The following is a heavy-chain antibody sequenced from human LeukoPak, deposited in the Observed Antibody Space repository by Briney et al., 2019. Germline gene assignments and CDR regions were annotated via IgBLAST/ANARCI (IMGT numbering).Heavy chain of an antibody. CDR2: ISAYNSNT. Sequence: ASVNVSCTASGYTFSSYGISWVRQAPGQGLEWMGWISAYNSNTNYAYKFQGRVAMTTEASTSTASMKLRSLRSDDTAVYYCAGVWRMVYYDFWTGYCTYACWGQRSPVTVSS. J-gene: IGHJ4*02. CDR1: GYTFSSYG. CDR3: AGVWRMVYYDFWTGYCTYAC. V-gene: IGHV1-18*01. D-gene: IGHD3-3*01.